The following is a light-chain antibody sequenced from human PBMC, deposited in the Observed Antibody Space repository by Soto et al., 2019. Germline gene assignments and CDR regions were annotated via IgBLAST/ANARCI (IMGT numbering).Light chain of an antibody. CDR2: FAS. J-gene: IGKJ4*01. V-gene: IGKV3-15*01. CDR1: QTVSNN. Sequence: EIVMTQSPATLSVSPGEKATLSCRASQTVSNNLAWYQQKPGQAPRLLIYFASTRATGIPARFIGSGSGKEFPLTISSLQYEDFAVYYCQQYNQWPLTFGGGTKAETK. CDR3: QQYNQWPLT.